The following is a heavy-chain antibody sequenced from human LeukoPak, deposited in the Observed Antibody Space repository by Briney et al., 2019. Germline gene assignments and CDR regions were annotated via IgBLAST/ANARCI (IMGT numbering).Heavy chain of an antibody. CDR2: IYYSGST. J-gene: IGHJ5*02. D-gene: IGHD2-2*01. Sequence: PSETLSLTCTVSGGSISSYYWSWIRQPPGKGLEWIGYIYYSGSTYYNPSLKSRVTISVDTSKNQFSLKLSSVTAADTAVYYCARFACSSTSCYSVWFDPWGQGTLVTVSS. CDR3: ARFACSSTSCYSVWFDP. CDR1: GGSISSYY. V-gene: IGHV4-59*01.